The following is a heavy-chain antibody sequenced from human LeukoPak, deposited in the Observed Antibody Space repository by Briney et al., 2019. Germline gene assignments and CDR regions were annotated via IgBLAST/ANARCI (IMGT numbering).Heavy chain of an antibody. Sequence: PGGSLRLSXAASGFTFTNHAMQWVRQAPGKGLEYVSAISGNGGSTYYANSVKGRFTISRDNSKNTVYLQMDSLRAEDMAVYYCARAGVIRYVAWLINYYMDVWGKGTTVTVSS. D-gene: IGHD3-9*01. CDR3: ARAGVIRYVAWLINYYMDV. CDR2: ISGNGGST. J-gene: IGHJ6*03. V-gene: IGHV3-64*01. CDR1: GFTFTNHA.